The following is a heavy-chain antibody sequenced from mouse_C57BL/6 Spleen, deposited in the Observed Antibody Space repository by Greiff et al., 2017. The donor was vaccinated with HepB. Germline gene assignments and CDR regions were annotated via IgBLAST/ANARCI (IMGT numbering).Heavy chain of an antibody. CDR1: GYNIQDIY. CDR2: TDPANGNT. D-gene: IGHD5-2*01. Sequence: EVQLQQSGAELVKPAASLKLSCTASGYNIQDIYIHWVKQRPEKGLERIRRTDPANGNTKYDPKFQGKATITADTSSNPAYLQLSSLTAEDTAVYYCRISTINAWGQGTTLTVSS. V-gene: IGHV14-3*02. CDR3: RISTINA. J-gene: IGHJ2*01.